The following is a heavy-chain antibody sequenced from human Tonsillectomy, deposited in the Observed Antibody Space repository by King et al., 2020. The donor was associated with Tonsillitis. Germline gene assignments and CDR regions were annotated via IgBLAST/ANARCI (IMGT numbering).Heavy chain of an antibody. V-gene: IGHV3-30-3*01. CDR3: ARSRRGLLWFATLGY. D-gene: IGHD3-10*01. J-gene: IGHJ4*02. CDR1: GFTFSSYA. Sequence: VQLVESGGGVVQPGRSLRLSCAASGFTFSSYAMHWVRQAPGKGLEWVAVISYDGSNKYYADSVKGRFTISRENSKNTLYLQMNSLRAEDTAVYYCARSRRGLLWFATLGYWGQGTLVTVSS. CDR2: ISYDGSNK.